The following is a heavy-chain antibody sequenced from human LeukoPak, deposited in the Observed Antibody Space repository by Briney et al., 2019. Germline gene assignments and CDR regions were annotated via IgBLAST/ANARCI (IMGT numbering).Heavy chain of an antibody. CDR1: GFTFSSYA. V-gene: IGHV3-23*01. CDR3: AKDWYYDFWSSYSYFDY. Sequence: GGSLRLSCAASGFTFSSYAMSWVRQAPWKGLEWVSAISGSGGSTYYADSVKGRFTISRDNSKNTLYLQMNSLRAEDTAVYYCAKDWYYDFWSSYSYFDYWGQGTLVTVSS. CDR2: ISGSGGST. D-gene: IGHD3-3*01. J-gene: IGHJ4*02.